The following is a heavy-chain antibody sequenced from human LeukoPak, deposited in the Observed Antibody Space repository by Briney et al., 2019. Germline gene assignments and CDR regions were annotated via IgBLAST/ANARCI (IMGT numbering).Heavy chain of an antibody. D-gene: IGHD6-19*01. Sequence: SETLSLTCTVSGGSNSSSSYYWGWIRQPPGKGLEWIGSIYYSGSTYYNPSLKSRVTISVDTSKNQFSLKLSSVTAADTAVYYCARLVRSSGWGFDYWGQGTLVTVSS. CDR3: ARLVRSSGWGFDY. J-gene: IGHJ4*02. CDR1: GGSNSSSSYY. V-gene: IGHV4-39*01. CDR2: IYYSGST.